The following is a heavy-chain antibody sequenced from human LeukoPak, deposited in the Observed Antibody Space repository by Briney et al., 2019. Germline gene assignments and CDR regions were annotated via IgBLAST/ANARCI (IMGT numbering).Heavy chain of an antibody. D-gene: IGHD2-8*01. CDR3: ARLGYCTNGVCHYYFDY. Sequence: GGSLRLSCAASGFTFSSYSMNWVRQAPGKGLEWVSSISSSSSYIYYADSVKGRFTISRDNAKNSLYLQMNSLRAEDTAVYYCARLGYCTNGVCHYYFDYWGQGTLVTVSS. V-gene: IGHV3-21*01. CDR2: ISSSSSYI. CDR1: GFTFSSYS. J-gene: IGHJ4*02.